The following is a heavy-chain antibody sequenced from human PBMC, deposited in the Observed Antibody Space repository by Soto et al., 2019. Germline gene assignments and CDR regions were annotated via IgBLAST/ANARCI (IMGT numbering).Heavy chain of an antibody. CDR2: ISYDGSNK. CDR1: GFTFSSYA. J-gene: IGHJ6*02. CDR3: AREVPAAMYYYDMDV. Sequence: GGSLRLSCAASGFTFSSYAMHWVRQAPGKGLEWVAVISYDGSNKYYADSVKGRFTISRDNSKNTLYLQMNSLRAEDTAVYYCAREVPAAMYYYDMDVWGQGTTVTVSS. V-gene: IGHV3-30-3*01. D-gene: IGHD2-2*01.